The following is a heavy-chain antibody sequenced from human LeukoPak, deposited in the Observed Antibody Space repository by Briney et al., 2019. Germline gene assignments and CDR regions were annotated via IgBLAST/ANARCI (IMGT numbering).Heavy chain of an antibody. CDR1: GGSISSSSYY. Sequence: SETLSLTCTVSGGSISSSSYYWGWIRQPPGKGLEWTGNIYYTGSTYYNPSLKSRVTISVDTSKNQISLKLSSVTAADTAVYYCANLHRDSSGWGPAEKTFDYWGQGTLVTVSS. CDR2: IYYTGST. D-gene: IGHD6-19*01. J-gene: IGHJ4*02. V-gene: IGHV4-39*07. CDR3: ANLHRDSSGWGPAEKTFDY.